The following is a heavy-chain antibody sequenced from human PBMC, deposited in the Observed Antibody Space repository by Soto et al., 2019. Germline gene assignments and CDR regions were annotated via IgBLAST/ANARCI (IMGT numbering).Heavy chain of an antibody. Sequence: LSLTCAVYGGSFSGYYWSWIRQPPGKGLEWIGEINHSGSTNYNPSLKSRVTISVDTSKNQFSLKLSSVTAADTAVYYCARTLFDFWSGYPFDYWGQGTLVTV. J-gene: IGHJ4*02. D-gene: IGHD3-3*01. V-gene: IGHV4-34*01. CDR3: ARTLFDFWSGYPFDY. CDR1: GGSFSGYY. CDR2: INHSGST.